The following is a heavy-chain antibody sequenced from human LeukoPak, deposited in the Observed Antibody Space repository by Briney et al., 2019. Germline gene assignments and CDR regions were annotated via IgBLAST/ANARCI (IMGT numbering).Heavy chain of an antibody. V-gene: IGHV3-23*01. CDR3: AKDRTYCSSTSCYRRDAFDI. D-gene: IGHD2-2*01. J-gene: IGHJ3*02. CDR2: ISGSGGST. CDR1: GFTFSNYD. Sequence: PGGSLRLSCAASGFTFSNYDMSWVRQAPGKGLEWVSAISGSGGSTYYADSVKGRFTISRDNSKNTLYLQMNSLRAEDTAVYYCAKDRTYCSSTSCYRRDAFDIWGQGTMVTVSS.